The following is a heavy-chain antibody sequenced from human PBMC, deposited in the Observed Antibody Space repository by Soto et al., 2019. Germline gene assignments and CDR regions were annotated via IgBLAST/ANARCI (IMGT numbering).Heavy chain of an antibody. V-gene: IGHV1-8*01. J-gene: IGHJ4*02. Sequence: QVQLVQSGAEVKKPGASVKVSCKASGYTFTSYDVNWVRQATGQGLEWMGWMNFNSGKTGYAQKSQGRVTMTRNTAISTAYMELSSLRSEDTAVYYCAGGVADAAMVQGYWGQGTLVTVSS. CDR3: AGGVADAAMVQGY. D-gene: IGHD5-18*01. CDR1: GYTFTSYD. CDR2: MNFNSGKT.